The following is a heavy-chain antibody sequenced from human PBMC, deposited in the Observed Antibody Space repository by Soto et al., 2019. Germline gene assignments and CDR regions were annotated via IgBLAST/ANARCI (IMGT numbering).Heavy chain of an antibody. CDR1: GFTFSSYA. Sequence: GGSLRLSCAASGFTFSSYAMSWVRQAPGKGLEWVSAISGSGGSTYYADSVKGRFTISRDNSKNTLYLQMNSLRAEDTAVYYCAKDSHFWSGFPQYGMDVWGQGTTVTVSS. D-gene: IGHD3-3*02. J-gene: IGHJ6*02. CDR2: ISGSGGST. CDR3: AKDSHFWSGFPQYGMDV. V-gene: IGHV3-23*01.